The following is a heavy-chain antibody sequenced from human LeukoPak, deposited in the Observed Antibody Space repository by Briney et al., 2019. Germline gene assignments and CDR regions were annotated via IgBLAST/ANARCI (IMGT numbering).Heavy chain of an antibody. V-gene: IGHV4-34*01. Sequence: SETLSLTCAVYGGSFSGYYWSWIRQPPGKGLEWIGEINHSGSTNYNPSLKSRVTMSVDTSKNQFSLKLSSVTAADTAVYYCASYDYVWGSYRGFDYWGQGTLVTVSS. D-gene: IGHD3-16*02. CDR2: INHSGST. J-gene: IGHJ4*02. CDR3: ASYDYVWGSYRGFDY. CDR1: GGSFSGYY.